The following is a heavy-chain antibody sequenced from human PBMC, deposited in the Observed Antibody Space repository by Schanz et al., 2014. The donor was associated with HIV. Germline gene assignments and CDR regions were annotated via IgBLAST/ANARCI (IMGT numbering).Heavy chain of an antibody. Sequence: QVQLVESGGGVVQPGRSLRLSCAASGFTFRTYGMHWVRQAPGKGLEWVAMIWYDGSYEEYADSVKGRFSVSRDNSKNILYLQINNLRAEDTAMYFCARHSGSLAAYFDFWGQGAPVTVSS. J-gene: IGHJ4*02. CDR2: IWYDGSYE. V-gene: IGHV3-33*01. CDR3: ARHSGSLAAYFDF. D-gene: IGHD1-26*01. CDR1: GFTFRTYG.